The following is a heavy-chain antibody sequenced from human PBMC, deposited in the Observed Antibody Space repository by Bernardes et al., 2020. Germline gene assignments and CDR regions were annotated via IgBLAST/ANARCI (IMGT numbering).Heavy chain of an antibody. CDR2: LSRSGRTL. Sequence: GGSLRLSCAASGFTFRDSYLSWIRQDPGPGLAWVSYLSRSGRTLYYADSVKGRFTISRDNAKNSLYLQMNSLRAEDTAVYYCAASAPTDVWGKGTTVTVSS. CDR3: AASAPTDV. V-gene: IGHV3-11*01. CDR1: GFTFRDSY. J-gene: IGHJ6*04.